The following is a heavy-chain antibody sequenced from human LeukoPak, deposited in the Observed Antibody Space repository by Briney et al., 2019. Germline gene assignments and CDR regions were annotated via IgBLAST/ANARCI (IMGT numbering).Heavy chain of an antibody. V-gene: IGHV1-46*01. CDR3: ARNGVVVAATRLVRGYYYYMDV. Sequence: GASVKVSCKASGYTFTSYYMHWVRQAPGQGLEWMGVINPSGGSTSYAQKFQGRVTMTRDMSTSTVYMELSSLRSEDTAVYYCARNGVVVAATRLVRGYYYYMDVWGKGTTVTVSS. D-gene: IGHD2-15*01. CDR1: GYTFTSYY. CDR2: INPSGGST. J-gene: IGHJ6*03.